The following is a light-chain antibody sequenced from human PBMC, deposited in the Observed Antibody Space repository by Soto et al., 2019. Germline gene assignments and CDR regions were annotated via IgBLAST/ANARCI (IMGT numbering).Light chain of an antibody. Sequence: EIVLTQSPGTLSLSPGERATLSCRASQSVNNVYLAWYQQKPGQAPRLLIYDVSSRATGIPDRFSGSGSGTDFTLTINRLEPEDFAVYYCQQSGTSPRTFGQGTKLEIK. CDR3: QQSGTSPRT. CDR2: DVS. V-gene: IGKV3-20*01. CDR1: QSVNNVY. J-gene: IGKJ2*01.